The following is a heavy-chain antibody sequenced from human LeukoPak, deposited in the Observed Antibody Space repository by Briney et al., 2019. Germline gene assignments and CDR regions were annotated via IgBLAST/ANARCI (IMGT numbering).Heavy chain of an antibody. CDR2: ISGSGAGGTVGGT. J-gene: IGHJ4*02. Sequence: GGSLRLSCAASGFTFSSYAMSWVRQAPGKGLEWVSIISGSGAGGTVGGTYYADSVKGRFTISRDNSKNTLYLQMNSLRAEDTAVYYCAKDAFYSSGTYSDYWGQGTLVSVSS. V-gene: IGHV3-23*01. D-gene: IGHD3-10*01. CDR1: GFTFSSYA. CDR3: AKDAFYSSGTYSDY.